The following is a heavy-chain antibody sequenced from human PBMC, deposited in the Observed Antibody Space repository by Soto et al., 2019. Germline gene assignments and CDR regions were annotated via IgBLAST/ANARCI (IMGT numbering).Heavy chain of an antibody. D-gene: IGHD3-3*01. J-gene: IGHJ6*02. CDR3: ARDKFLEWLLFYYYGMDV. Sequence: QVQLVESGGGVVQPGRSLRLSCAASGFTFSSYAMHWVRQAPGKGLEWVAVISYDGSNKYYADSVKGRFTISRDNSKNTLYLQMNSLRAEDTAVYYCARDKFLEWLLFYYYGMDVWGQGPTVTVSS. CDR1: GFTFSSYA. CDR2: ISYDGSNK. V-gene: IGHV3-30-3*01.